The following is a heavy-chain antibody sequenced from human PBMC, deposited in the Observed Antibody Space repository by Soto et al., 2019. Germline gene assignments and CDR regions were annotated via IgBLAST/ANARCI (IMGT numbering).Heavy chain of an antibody. CDR3: AALNELERRLVSAGY. CDR2: IVVGSGNT. CDR1: GYTFTSSA. V-gene: IGHV1-58*01. J-gene: IGHJ4*02. Sequence: QMQLVQSGPEVKKPGPSVKVSCKASGYTFTSSAVQCVRQARGQRLEWIGWIVVGSGNTNYAQKFQERVTITRDMSTSTDYTELSSMRYGETAVYYWAALNELERRLVSAGYWGQGTLVTVSS. D-gene: IGHD1-1*01.